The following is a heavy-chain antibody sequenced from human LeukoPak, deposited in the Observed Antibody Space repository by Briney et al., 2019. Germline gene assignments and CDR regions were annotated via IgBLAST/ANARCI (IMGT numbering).Heavy chain of an antibody. CDR1: GFTFDDYA. CDR2: ISWNSGSI. D-gene: IGHD1-26*01. J-gene: IGHJ4*02. CDR3: AKAIGR. Sequence: GGSLRLSCAASGFTFDDYAMHWVRQAPGKGLEWVSGISWNSGSIGYADSVKGRFTISRDNAKNSLYLQVNSLRAEDTALYYCAKAIGRWGQGTLVTVSS. V-gene: IGHV3-9*01.